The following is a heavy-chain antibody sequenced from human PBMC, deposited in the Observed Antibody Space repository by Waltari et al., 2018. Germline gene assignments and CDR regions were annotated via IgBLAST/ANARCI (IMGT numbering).Heavy chain of an antibody. J-gene: IGHJ5*02. CDR2: IYTSGGT. D-gene: IGHD6-19*01. CDR1: GGSISSGSYY. CDR3: ARGGSSGWYSWFDP. Sequence: QVQLQESGPGLVKPSQTLSLTCTVSGGSISSGSYYWSWIRQPAGKGLEWIGRIYTSGGTTYNPSRKSRVTISVDTSKNQFSLKLSSVTAADTAVYYCARGGSSGWYSWFDPWGQGTLVTVSS. V-gene: IGHV4-61*02.